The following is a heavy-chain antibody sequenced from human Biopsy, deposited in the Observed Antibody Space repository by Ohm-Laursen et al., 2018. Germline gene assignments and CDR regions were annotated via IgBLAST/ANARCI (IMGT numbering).Heavy chain of an antibody. D-gene: IGHD3-3*01. CDR1: GATFSNYA. CDR3: ARSFGVVINFEHNWFDP. J-gene: IGHJ5*02. Sequence: SSVKVSCKASGATFSNYAINWLRQAPGQGLEWMEGINPMFGTAKYAQRFQGRVTITADKSTSTADMELSSLRSDDTAVYYCARSFGVVINFEHNWFDPWGQGTLVTVSS. CDR2: INPMFGTA. V-gene: IGHV1-69*06.